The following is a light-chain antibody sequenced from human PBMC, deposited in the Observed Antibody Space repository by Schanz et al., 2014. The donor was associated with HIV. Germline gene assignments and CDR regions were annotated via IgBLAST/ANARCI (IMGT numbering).Light chain of an antibody. Sequence: QSALTQPASVSGSLGQSITISCTGTSGDVGRYDYLSWYQQHPGQAPKLLIYDVTYRPSGISNRFSGSKYGYTASLTFSGLQAEDEADYYCCSYTTSSTLVLGGGTKLTVL. CDR1: SGDVGRYDY. V-gene: IGLV2-14*03. J-gene: IGLJ2*01. CDR2: DVT. CDR3: CSYTTSSTLV.